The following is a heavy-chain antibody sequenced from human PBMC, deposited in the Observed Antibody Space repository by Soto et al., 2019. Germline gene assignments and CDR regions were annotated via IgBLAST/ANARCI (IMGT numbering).Heavy chain of an antibody. D-gene: IGHD6-13*01. J-gene: IGHJ6*03. V-gene: IGHV1-8*01. CDR1: GYTFTSYD. CDR3: ARMCWVGNSSSPYYYYYMDV. Sequence: ASVKVSCKASGYTFTSYDINWVRQATGQGLEWMGRMNTNSGNTGYAQKFKGRVTMTRNTSISTAYMEMSSLRSEDTAVYFCARMCWVGNSSSPYYYYYMDVWGKGTTVTVSS. CDR2: MNTNSGNT.